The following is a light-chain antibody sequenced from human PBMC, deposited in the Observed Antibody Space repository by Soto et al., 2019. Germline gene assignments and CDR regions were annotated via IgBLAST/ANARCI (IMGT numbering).Light chain of an antibody. CDR3: AAWDDNLNAYV. V-gene: IGLV1-47*02. CDR2: LGD. J-gene: IGLJ1*01. Sequence: QSVLTQPPSASSTPGQTVTISCSGSTSNIGTFYVYWYQHLPGTAPKLLIYLGDQRASGVSDRFSGSKPGTSASLAINGLRSDDEADYYCAAWDDNLNAYVFGSGTKVTVL. CDR1: TSNIGTFY.